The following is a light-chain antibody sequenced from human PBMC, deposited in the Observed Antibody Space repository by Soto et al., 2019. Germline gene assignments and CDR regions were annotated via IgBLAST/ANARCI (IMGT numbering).Light chain of an antibody. CDR3: QKYNSAPSLT. CDR2: AAS. CDR1: QSISNF. Sequence: DIQMTQSPSSLSASVGDRVTITCRASQSISNFLAWYQHKPGKVPKLLIYAASTLQSGVPSRFSGSGSGTDFTLTISSLQDEDVAAYYCQKYNSAPSLTFGGGTKVDIK. J-gene: IGKJ4*01. V-gene: IGKV1-27*01.